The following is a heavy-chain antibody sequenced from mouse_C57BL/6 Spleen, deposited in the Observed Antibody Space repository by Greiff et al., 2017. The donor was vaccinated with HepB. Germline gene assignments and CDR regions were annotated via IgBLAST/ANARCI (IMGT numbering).Heavy chain of an antibody. Sequence: EVKVVESGEGLVKPGGSLKLSCAASGFTFSSYAMSWVRQTPEKRLEWVAYISSGGDYIYYADTVKGRFTISRDNARNTLYLQMSSLKSEDTAMYYCTRAPGGFTTVEGYYFDYWGQGTTLTVSS. CDR1: GFTFSSYA. V-gene: IGHV5-9-1*02. CDR3: TRAPGGFTTVEGYYFDY. D-gene: IGHD1-1*01. CDR2: ISSGGDYI. J-gene: IGHJ2*01.